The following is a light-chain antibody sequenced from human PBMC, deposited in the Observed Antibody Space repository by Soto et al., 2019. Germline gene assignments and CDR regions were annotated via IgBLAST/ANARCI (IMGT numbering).Light chain of an antibody. V-gene: IGKV2-30*02. CDR3: MQGTHWPWT. J-gene: IGKJ1*01. CDR1: QSLIHSDGNTY. Sequence: DVVMTQSPLSLPVTLGQPASISCRSSQSLIHSDGNTYLSWFQQRPGQSPRRLIYEVSDRDSGVPDRFTGSGSGTDFTLKISRVEAEDVGVYYCMQGTHWPWTFGQATEVEIK. CDR2: EVS.